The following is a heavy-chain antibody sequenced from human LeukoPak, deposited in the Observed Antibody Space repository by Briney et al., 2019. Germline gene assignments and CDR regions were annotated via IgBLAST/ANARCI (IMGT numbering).Heavy chain of an antibody. J-gene: IGHJ5*02. D-gene: IGHD3-10*01. V-gene: IGHV4-59*01. CDR3: ARETYYYGSGSSYNWFDP. Sequence: SETLSLTCTVSGGSISGYYWSWLRQPPGKGLEWIGYIYFSGSTHYNPSLKSRVTISVDTSKNRFSLKLTSVTAADTAVYYCARETYYYGSGSSYNWFDPWGQGTLVTVSS. CDR1: GGSISGYY. CDR2: IYFSGST.